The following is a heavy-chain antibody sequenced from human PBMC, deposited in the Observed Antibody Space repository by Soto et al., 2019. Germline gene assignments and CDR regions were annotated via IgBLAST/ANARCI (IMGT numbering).Heavy chain of an antibody. CDR3: IRDLRSGDF. Sequence: EVQLVESGGGLVQPGGSLRLSCAASGFTFSRYWMHWVRQAPGKGLVWVSRIAGEGISTNYADSVKGRFTASRDNAKNTVYLEMSSLGAEDTAVYYCIRDLRSGDFWGQGTLVTVSP. CDR1: GFTFSRYW. V-gene: IGHV3-74*01. D-gene: IGHD6-19*01. CDR2: IAGEGIST. J-gene: IGHJ4*02.